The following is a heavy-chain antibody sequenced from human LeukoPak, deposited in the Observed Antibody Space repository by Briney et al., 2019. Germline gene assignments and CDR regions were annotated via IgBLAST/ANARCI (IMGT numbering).Heavy chain of an antibody. CDR1: GFTFSSYG. D-gene: IGHD3-9*01. J-gene: IGHJ6*02. CDR2: ISYDGSNK. V-gene: IGHV3-30*18. Sequence: PGGSLRLSCAASGFTFSSYGMHWVRQAPGKGLEWVAVISYDGSNKYYADSVKGRFTISRDNSKNTLYLQMNSLRAEDTAVYYCAKDSGYYDILTGYYGYYGMDVWGQGTTVTVTS. CDR3: AKDSGYYDILTGYYGYYGMDV.